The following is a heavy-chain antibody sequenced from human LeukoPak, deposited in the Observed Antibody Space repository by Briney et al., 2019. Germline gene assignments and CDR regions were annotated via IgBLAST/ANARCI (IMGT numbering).Heavy chain of an antibody. Sequence: PSQTLSLTCTVSGGSISSGGYYWSWIRQHPGKGLEWIGYIYYSGSTYCNPSLKSRVTISVDTSKNQFSLKLSSVTAADTAVYYCARCRASYAFDIWGQGTMVTVSS. CDR1: GGSISSGGYY. D-gene: IGHD3-10*01. J-gene: IGHJ3*02. V-gene: IGHV4-31*03. CDR3: ARCRASYAFDI. CDR2: IYYSGST.